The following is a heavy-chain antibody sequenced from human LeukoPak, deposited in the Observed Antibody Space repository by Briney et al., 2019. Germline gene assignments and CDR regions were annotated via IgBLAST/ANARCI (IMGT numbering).Heavy chain of an antibody. CDR1: GFTFSSYG. Sequence: GGSLRLSCAASGFTFSSYGMHWVRPAPDEGLEWVAFIRYVGSNTYYADSVKGRFTLSRDNSKNTLYLQMNSLRAEDTAVYYCAKDLLLSPVSWFDPWGQGTLVTVFS. D-gene: IGHD2/OR15-2a*01. J-gene: IGHJ5*02. CDR2: IRYVGSNT. V-gene: IGHV3-30*02. CDR3: AKDLLLSPVSWFDP.